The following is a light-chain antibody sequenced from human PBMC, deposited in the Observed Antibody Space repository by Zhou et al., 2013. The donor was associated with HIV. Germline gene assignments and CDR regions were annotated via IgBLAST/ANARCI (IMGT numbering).Light chain of an antibody. CDR1: QSVSSN. CDR3: QQYDNWPSIT. CDR2: GAS. Sequence: EIVMTQSPGTLSVSPGERATLSCRASQSVSSNLAWYQQKPGQAPRVLIYGASTRATGIPARFSGSGSGTEFTLTISSLQSEDFAVYYCQQYDNWPSITFGQGTRLEI. V-gene: IGKV3-15*01. J-gene: IGKJ5*01.